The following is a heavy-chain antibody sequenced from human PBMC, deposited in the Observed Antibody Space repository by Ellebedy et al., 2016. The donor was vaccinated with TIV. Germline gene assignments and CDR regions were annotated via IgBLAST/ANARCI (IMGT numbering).Heavy chain of an antibody. Sequence: AASVKVSCKASGYTFTSYYMHWVRQAPGQGLEWMGIINPRDDTKAYAQNFQGRVTVTRDTYSSTVYMEMSSLRFEDTAVYYCARGRGYSSDVCDIWGQGTMVTVSS. CDR3: ARGRGYSSDVCDI. CDR2: INPRDDTK. D-gene: IGHD5-12*01. J-gene: IGHJ3*02. V-gene: IGHV1-46*01. CDR1: GYTFTSYY.